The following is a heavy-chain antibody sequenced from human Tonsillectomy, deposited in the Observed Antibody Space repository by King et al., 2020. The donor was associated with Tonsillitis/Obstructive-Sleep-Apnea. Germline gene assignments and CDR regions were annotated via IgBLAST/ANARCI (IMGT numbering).Heavy chain of an antibody. D-gene: IGHD3-22*01. CDR2: IDNRDGRT. CDR3: ATVRRIYSDSSDAYFDY. Sequence: EVQLQESGGDLVQPGGSLRLSCAASGLTFSNYATSWFREAAGKGLECVSTIDNRDGRTYYEYSVKGRFTISRDNSKNTLYLQINSLRAEDTAVYYCATVRRIYSDSSDAYFDYWGQGTLVTVSS. J-gene: IGHJ4*02. CDR1: GLTFSNYA. V-gene: IGHV3-23*01.